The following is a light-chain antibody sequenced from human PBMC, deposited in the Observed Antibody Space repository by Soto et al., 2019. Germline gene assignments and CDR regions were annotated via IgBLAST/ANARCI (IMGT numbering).Light chain of an antibody. Sequence: EIVLTQSPGTLSLSPGERATLSCRASQSVSSSYLAWYQQKPGQAPRLLIYGASSGATGIPDRFSGSGAGTDFTITISRLEPEDFAVYYCQQYGRTFGQGTKVEIK. CDR1: QSVSSSY. J-gene: IGKJ1*01. CDR2: GAS. CDR3: QQYGRT. V-gene: IGKV3-20*01.